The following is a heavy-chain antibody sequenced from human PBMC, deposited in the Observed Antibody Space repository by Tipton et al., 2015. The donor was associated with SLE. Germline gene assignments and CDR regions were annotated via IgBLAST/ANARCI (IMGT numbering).Heavy chain of an antibody. J-gene: IGHJ2*01. V-gene: IGHV3-23*01. CDR2: ISASGGST. CDR1: GFTFSNYA. CDR3: ARSRNSGVWPRDFDL. Sequence: SLRLSCAASGFTFSNYAIHWVRQAPGKGLEWVSGISASGGSTYYADSVKGRFTISRDNSKNTLYLQMSSLRAEDTAVYYCARSRNSGVWPRDFDLWGRGTLVTVSS. D-gene: IGHD2-8*02.